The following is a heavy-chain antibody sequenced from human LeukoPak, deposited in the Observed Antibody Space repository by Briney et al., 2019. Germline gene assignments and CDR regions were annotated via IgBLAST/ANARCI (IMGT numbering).Heavy chain of an antibody. Sequence: GASVKVSCKASGYTFTSYDINWVRQATGQGLEWMGWMNPNSGNTGYAQKFQGRVTMTRNTSISTAYMGLSSLRSEDTAVYYCARGRQQWLVRTDAFDIWGQGTMVTVSS. J-gene: IGHJ3*02. V-gene: IGHV1-8*01. D-gene: IGHD6-19*01. CDR2: MNPNSGNT. CDR3: ARGRQQWLVRTDAFDI. CDR1: GYTFTSYD.